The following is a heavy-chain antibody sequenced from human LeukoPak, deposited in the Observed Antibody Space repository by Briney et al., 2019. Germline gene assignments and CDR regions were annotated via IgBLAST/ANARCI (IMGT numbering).Heavy chain of an antibody. D-gene: IGHD2-2*01. Sequence: ASVKVSCKASGYTFTSYDINWVRQATGQVLEWMGWMNPNSGNTGYAQKFQGRVTMTRNTSISTAYMELSSLRSEDTAVYYCARVALYCSSTSCYFFDYWGQGTLVTVSS. J-gene: IGHJ4*02. CDR2: MNPNSGNT. V-gene: IGHV1-8*01. CDR1: GYTFTSYD. CDR3: ARVALYCSSTSCYFFDY.